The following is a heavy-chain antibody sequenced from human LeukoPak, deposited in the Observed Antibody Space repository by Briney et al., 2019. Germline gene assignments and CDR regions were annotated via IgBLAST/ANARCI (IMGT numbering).Heavy chain of an antibody. Sequence: PGGSLRLSCAASGFTFANHWMTWVRQAPGKGLEWVANIKQDGREIYYVDSVKGRFTISRDNAKNSLYLQMNSLRAEDTAMYYCAREESGSCGYATDYWGQGTLVTVSS. V-gene: IGHV3-7*03. CDR2: IKQDGREI. J-gene: IGHJ4*02. D-gene: IGHD5-12*01. CDR1: GFTFANHW. CDR3: AREESGSCGYATDY.